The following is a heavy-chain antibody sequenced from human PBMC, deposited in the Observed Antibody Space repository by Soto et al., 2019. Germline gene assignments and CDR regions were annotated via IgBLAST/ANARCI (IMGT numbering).Heavy chain of an antibody. J-gene: IGHJ4*02. CDR3: ARGSLLFAAEVDFDY. D-gene: IGHD2-21*02. Sequence: SETLSLTCTVSGGSVSSGSYYWSWIRQPPGKGLEWIGYIYYSGSTNYNPSLKSRVTISVDTSKNQFSLKLSSVTAADTAVYYCARGSLLFAAEVDFDYWGQGTLVTVSS. CDR2: IYYSGST. CDR1: GGSVSSGSYY. V-gene: IGHV4-61*01.